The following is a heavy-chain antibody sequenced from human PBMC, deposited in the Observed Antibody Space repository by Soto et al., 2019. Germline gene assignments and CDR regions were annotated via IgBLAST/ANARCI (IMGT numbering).Heavy chain of an antibody. Sequence: ASVKVSCKASGYTFSSYAMHWVRQAPGQRLEWMGWINAGNGHTKYSQKFQGRVTVSTDTSTSTTYMELSSLTSEDTAVYYCTRAPLGIIVAPDFWGQGTLVTVSS. CDR1: GYTFSSYA. D-gene: IGHD3-22*01. CDR3: TRAPLGIIVAPDF. CDR2: INAGNGHT. J-gene: IGHJ4*02. V-gene: IGHV1-3*01.